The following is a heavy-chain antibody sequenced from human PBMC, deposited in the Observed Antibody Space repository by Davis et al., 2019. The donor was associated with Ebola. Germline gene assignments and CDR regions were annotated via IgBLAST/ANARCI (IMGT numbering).Heavy chain of an antibody. CDR3: ARQGGQQLVDAFDI. D-gene: IGHD6-13*01. CDR2: IYSGDSDT. Sequence: GESLKISCKGSGYSFSNYWIAWVRQMPGKGPAWMGIIYSGDSDTRYSPSFEGQVTISADKSISTAYLQWSSLKASDTAMYYCARQGGQQLVDAFDIWGQGTMVTVSS. V-gene: IGHV5-51*01. CDR1: GYSFSNYW. J-gene: IGHJ3*02.